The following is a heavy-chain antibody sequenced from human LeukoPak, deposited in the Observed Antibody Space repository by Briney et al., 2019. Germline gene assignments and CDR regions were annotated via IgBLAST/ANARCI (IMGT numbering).Heavy chain of an antibody. D-gene: IGHD3-16*02. CDR3: VRYRPHNWFDP. CDR1: GYTFTGYY. J-gene: IGHJ5*02. Sequence: ASVKVSCKASGYTFTGYYIHWVRQAPGQGLEWMGLIKPNSGDTKYAQKFQGRVTMTRDTSITTAYMELSSLRSDDTALYYCVRYRPHNWFDPWGQGTVVTVSS. V-gene: IGHV1-2*02. CDR2: IKPNSGDT.